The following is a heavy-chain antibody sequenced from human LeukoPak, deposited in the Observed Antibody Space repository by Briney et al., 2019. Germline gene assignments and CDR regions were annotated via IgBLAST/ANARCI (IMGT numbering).Heavy chain of an antibody. D-gene: IGHD3-9*01. CDR2: IYYSGST. Sequence: SETLSLTCTVSGGSVSSGSYYWSWIRQPPGKGLEWIGYIYYSGSTDYNPSLKSRVTMLLDTSKNQFSLKLTSVTAADTAMYYCARGGDILTGYCFDYWGQGTLVTVSS. CDR3: ARGGDILTGYCFDY. CDR1: GGSVSSGSYY. J-gene: IGHJ4*02. V-gene: IGHV4-61*01.